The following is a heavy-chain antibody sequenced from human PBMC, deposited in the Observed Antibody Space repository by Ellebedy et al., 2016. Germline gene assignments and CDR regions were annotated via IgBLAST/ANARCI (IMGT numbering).Heavy chain of an antibody. CDR2: VKSETDGGTI. Sequence: GESLKISCAASGVTFKNDWMGWVRQAPGKGLEWVGRVKSETDGGTIDYAAPVKGRFNISRDDSNNKLYLQMNSLKTDDTAVYYCTRVQDWFDPWGQGTLVTVSS. J-gene: IGHJ5*02. CDR1: GVTFKNDW. V-gene: IGHV3-15*01. CDR3: TRVQDWFDP.